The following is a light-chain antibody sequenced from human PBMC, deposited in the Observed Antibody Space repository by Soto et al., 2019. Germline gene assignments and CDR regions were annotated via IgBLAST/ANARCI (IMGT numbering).Light chain of an antibody. Sequence: EIVLTQSPGTLSLSAGERATLSCRASQSVSSSYLAWYQQKPGQAPRLLIHGASSRATGIPDRFSGSGSGTDFTLTISRLEPEDFAVYYCQQYGSSPPITFGQGTRLEI. CDR2: GAS. V-gene: IGKV3-20*01. J-gene: IGKJ5*01. CDR1: QSVSSSY. CDR3: QQYGSSPPIT.